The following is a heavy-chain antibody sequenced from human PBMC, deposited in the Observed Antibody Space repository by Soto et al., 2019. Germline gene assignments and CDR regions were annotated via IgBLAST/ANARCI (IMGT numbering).Heavy chain of an antibody. V-gene: IGHV3-72*01. J-gene: IGHJ4*02. Sequence: GGSLRLSCAASGFTLSDHFREWVRQAPGKGLECVGRTKHKAASYTTDYAASVNGRFTISRDDSKNSLYLQMNSLKTEDTAMYYCVTLQFSRWFYWGLGTLVTVYS. D-gene: IGHD4-4*01. CDR1: GFTLSDHF. CDR3: VTLQFSRWFY. CDR2: TKHKAASYTT.